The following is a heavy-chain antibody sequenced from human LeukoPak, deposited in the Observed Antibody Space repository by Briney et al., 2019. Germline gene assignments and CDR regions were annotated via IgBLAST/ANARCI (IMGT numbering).Heavy chain of an antibody. CDR1: GFTFSRYG. CDR2: ISYEGSTK. V-gene: IGHV3-30*18. D-gene: IGHD3-10*01. Sequence: GGSLRLSCAASGFTFSRYGMHWVRQAPGKGLEWVAVISYEGSTKDFADSVKGRFTISRDNSKNTLYLQMNSLRVEDTAVYYCAKVFWFEHISDYWGQGTLVTVSS. CDR3: AKVFWFEHISDY. J-gene: IGHJ4*02.